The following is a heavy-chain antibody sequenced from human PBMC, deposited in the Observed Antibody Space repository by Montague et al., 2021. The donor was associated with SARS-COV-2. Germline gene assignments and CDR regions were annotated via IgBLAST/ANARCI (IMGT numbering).Heavy chain of an antibody. CDR3: ARQDIGYNRRFDF. CDR1: GSISGNY. J-gene: IGHJ4*02. V-gene: IGHV4-4*07. CDR2: ISTSWGI. Sequence: SETLSLTCTVAGSISGNYWTWIRRSAGKSLEWLGCISTSWGIEXXTYXXSRVTMSLDTSKIPLSLKLSSVTAADPAVYYCARQDIGYNRRFDFWGQGAPVTVSP. D-gene: IGHD5-24*01.